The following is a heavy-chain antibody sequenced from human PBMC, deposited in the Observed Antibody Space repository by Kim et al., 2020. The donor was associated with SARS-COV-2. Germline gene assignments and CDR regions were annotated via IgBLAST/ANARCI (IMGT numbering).Heavy chain of an antibody. Sequence: GGSLRLSCAASGFSISDYYMSWIRQAPGKGLEWISYITGSSTYTNYADSVKGRFTISRDNAKNSLYLQMNSLRAEDTAVYYCAREYYYVMDVWGQGTTVT. J-gene: IGHJ6*02. CDR2: ITGSSTYT. V-gene: IGHV3-11*05. CDR1: GFSISDYY. CDR3: AREYYYVMDV.